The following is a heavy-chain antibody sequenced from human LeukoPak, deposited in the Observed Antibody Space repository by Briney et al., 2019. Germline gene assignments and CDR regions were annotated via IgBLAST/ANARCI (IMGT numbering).Heavy chain of an antibody. V-gene: IGHV6-1*01. CDR2: TYYRSKWYN. Sequence: SQTLSLTCAISGDGVSSNSAAWNWIRQSPSRGLEWLGRTYYRSKWYNDYAVSVKSRITINPDTSKNQFSLQLNSVTPEDTAVYYCAREGPAYYDVLTGYYKGEYFDYWGQGTLATVSS. D-gene: IGHD3-9*01. J-gene: IGHJ4*02. CDR1: GDGVSSNSAA. CDR3: AREGPAYYDVLTGYYKGEYFDY.